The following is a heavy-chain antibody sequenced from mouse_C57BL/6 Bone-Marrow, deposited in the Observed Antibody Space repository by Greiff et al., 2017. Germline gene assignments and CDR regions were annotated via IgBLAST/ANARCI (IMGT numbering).Heavy chain of an antibody. CDR1: GYTFTGYW. Sequence: QVQLQQSVAELMKPGASVKLSCKATGYTFTGYWIEWVKQRPGHGLEWIGEILPGSGSTNYNEKFQGKATFTADTSSNTAYMQLSSLKTDGSAIYDCARGLGPYYGDSDGRYFDVWGTGTTVTVSS. D-gene: IGHD1-1*02. CDR3: ARGLGPYYGDSDGRYFDV. V-gene: IGHV1-9*01. J-gene: IGHJ1*03. CDR2: ILPGSGST.